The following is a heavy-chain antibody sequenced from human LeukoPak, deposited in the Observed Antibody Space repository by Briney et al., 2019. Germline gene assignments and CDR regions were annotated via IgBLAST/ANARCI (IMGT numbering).Heavy chain of an antibody. Sequence: ASVKVSCKASGYTFTSYGISWVRQAPGQGLEWMGWISAYNGNTNYAQKLQGRVAMTTDTSTSTAYMELRSLRSDDTAVYYCARGRYYDILTGYYHWGQGTLVTVSS. CDR2: ISAYNGNT. CDR1: GYTFTSYG. V-gene: IGHV1-18*01. CDR3: ARGRYYDILTGYYH. D-gene: IGHD3-9*01. J-gene: IGHJ5*02.